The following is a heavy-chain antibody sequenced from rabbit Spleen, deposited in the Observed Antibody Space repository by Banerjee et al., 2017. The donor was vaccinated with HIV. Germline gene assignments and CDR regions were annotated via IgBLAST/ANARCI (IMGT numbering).Heavy chain of an antibody. CDR3: ARDRDYIYGYGGYTVTKWFAFNL. J-gene: IGHJ4*01. D-gene: IGHD6-1*01. Sequence: QSLEESGGDLVKPGASLTLTCTASGFSFSSNDYMCWVRQAPGKGLEWIGCIYSGSGSTYYASWAKGRFTISKTSSTTVTLQMTSLTAADTATYFCARDRDYIYGYGGYTVTKWFAFNLWGPGTLVTVS. V-gene: IGHV1S40*01. CDR1: GFSFSSNDY. CDR2: IYSGSGST.